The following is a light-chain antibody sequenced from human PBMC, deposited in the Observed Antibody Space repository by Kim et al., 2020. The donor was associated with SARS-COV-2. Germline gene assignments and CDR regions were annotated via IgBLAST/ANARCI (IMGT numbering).Light chain of an antibody. CDR2: KAS. Sequence: SAAEGDGATIACRASQRVITWLAWYQQKPGKAPKLLIYKASTLQSGVPSRFSGNGSGTEFTLAIDSLQPDDFATYYCQQYNGYSRTFGQGTKLEI. J-gene: IGKJ2*01. CDR1: QRVITW. CDR3: QQYNGYSRT. V-gene: IGKV1-5*03.